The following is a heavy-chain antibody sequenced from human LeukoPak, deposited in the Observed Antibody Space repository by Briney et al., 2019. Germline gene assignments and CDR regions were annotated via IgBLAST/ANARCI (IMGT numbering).Heavy chain of an antibody. CDR1: GFTVSSNY. CDR3: ARDQRIAVAGTVEDYYGMGV. V-gene: IGHV3-66*01. CDR2: IYSGGST. J-gene: IGHJ6*02. D-gene: IGHD6-19*01. Sequence: GGSLRLSCAASGFTVSSNYMSWVRQAPGKGLEWVSVIYSGGSTYYADSVKGRFTISRDNSKNTLYLQMNSLRAEDTAVYYCARDQRIAVAGTVEDYYGMGVWGQGTTVTVSS.